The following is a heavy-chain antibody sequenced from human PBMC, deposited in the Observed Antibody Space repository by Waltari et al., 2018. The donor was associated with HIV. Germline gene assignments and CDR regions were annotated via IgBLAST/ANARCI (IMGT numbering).Heavy chain of an antibody. V-gene: IGHV1-24*01. CDR1: GYTLTELS. J-gene: IGHJ3*02. CDR3: ATDVLRFLQPNNAFDI. CDR2: FDPEYGQT. Sequence: QVQLVQTGAEVKKPGASVKVSCKVSGYTLTELSMHWVRQAPGKGLEWMGGFDPEYGQTTYAQKCQGRVTMTEYTSTDPAYMELRSLRSEDTAVYYCATDVLRFLQPNNAFDIWGQGTMVTVSS. D-gene: IGHD3-3*01.